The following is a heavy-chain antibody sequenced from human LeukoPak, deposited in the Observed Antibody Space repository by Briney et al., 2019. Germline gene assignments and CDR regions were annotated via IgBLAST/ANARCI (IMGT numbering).Heavy chain of an antibody. V-gene: IGHV1-18*01. Sequence: GASVKVSCKASGYTFTSYGISWVRQAPGQGLEWMGWISAYNGNTNYAQKLQGRVTMTTDTSTSTAYMELRSLRSDDTAVYYCARDQDIVLMVYGYYDYWGQGTLVTVSS. J-gene: IGHJ4*02. D-gene: IGHD2-8*01. CDR1: GYTFTSYG. CDR2: ISAYNGNT. CDR3: ARDQDIVLMVYGYYDY.